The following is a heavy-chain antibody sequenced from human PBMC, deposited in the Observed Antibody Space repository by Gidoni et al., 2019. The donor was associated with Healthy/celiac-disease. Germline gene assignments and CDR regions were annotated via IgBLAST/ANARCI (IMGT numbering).Heavy chain of an antibody. CDR1: GFTFSSYA. Sequence: QVQLVESGGGVVQPGRSLRLSCAASGFTFSSYAMHWVRQAPGKGLEWVAVISYDGSNKYYADSVKGRFTISRDNSKNTLYLQMNSLRAEDTAVYYCARDLSSSSWDTLFYWGQGTLVTVSS. CDR3: ARDLSSSSWDTLFY. D-gene: IGHD6-13*01. V-gene: IGHV3-30*01. CDR2: ISYDGSNK. J-gene: IGHJ4*02.